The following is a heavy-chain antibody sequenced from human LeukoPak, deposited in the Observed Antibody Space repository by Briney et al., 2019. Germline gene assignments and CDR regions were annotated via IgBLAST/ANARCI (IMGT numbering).Heavy chain of an antibody. CDR3: ARVGGDYFDY. V-gene: IGHV3-64*02. Sequence: GGSLRLSCAASGFTVRSYSMHWVRQPPGKGLEYVSAITGNGDNTYYADSVKGRFTISRDNSKNTLYLQMGSLRAEDMAVYYCARVGGDYFDYWGQGTLVTVSS. D-gene: IGHD3-16*01. CDR1: GFTVRSYS. J-gene: IGHJ4*02. CDR2: ITGNGDNT.